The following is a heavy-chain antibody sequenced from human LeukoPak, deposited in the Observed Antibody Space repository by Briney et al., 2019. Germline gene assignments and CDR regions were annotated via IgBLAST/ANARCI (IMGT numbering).Heavy chain of an antibody. CDR3: TSDHIYCSSTSCYAPGAFDI. J-gene: IGHJ3*02. CDR1: GFTFGDYA. Sequence: PGRSLRLSCTASGFTFGDYAMSWVRQATGKGLEWVGFIRSKAYGGTTEYAASVKGRFTISRDDSKSIAYLQMNSLKTEDTAVYYCTSDHIYCSSTSCYAPGAFDIWGQGTMVTVSS. D-gene: IGHD2-2*01. V-gene: IGHV3-49*04. CDR2: IRSKAYGGTT.